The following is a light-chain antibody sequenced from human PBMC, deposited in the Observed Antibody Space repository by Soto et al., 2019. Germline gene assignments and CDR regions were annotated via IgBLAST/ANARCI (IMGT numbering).Light chain of an antibody. CDR2: SNN. Sequence: QSVLTQPPSASGTPGQRVTISCSGSSSNIGSNTVNWYQQLPGTAPKLLIYSNNQRPSGVPDRFSGSKSGTSASLAISGLQSEDEADYYCAAWDDSLSGVVFGGGTTLTVL. CDR1: SSNIGSNT. CDR3: AAWDDSLSGVV. J-gene: IGLJ2*01. V-gene: IGLV1-44*01.